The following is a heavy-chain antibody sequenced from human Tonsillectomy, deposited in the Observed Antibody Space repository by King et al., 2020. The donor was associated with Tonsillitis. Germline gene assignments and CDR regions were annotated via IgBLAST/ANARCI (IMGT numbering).Heavy chain of an antibody. CDR1: GYTFTSYD. V-gene: IGHV1-8*01. CDR2: MNPNSGNT. Sequence: QVQLVESGAEVKKPGASVTVSCKASGYTFTSYDINWVRQATGQGLEWMGWMNPNSGNTGYAQKFQGRVTMTRNTSISTAYMELSSLRSEDTAVYYCARGSPHRPPGSFDYWGQGTLVTVSS. D-gene: IGHD6-6*01. J-gene: IGHJ4*02. CDR3: ARGSPHRPPGSFDY.